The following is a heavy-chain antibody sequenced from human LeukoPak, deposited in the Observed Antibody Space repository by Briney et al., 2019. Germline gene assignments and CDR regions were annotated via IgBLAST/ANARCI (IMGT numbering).Heavy chain of an antibody. Sequence: SGTLSLTCGVSGGSISSTNWWSWVRQPPGQGLEWIGEISLSGVTNYNPSLKSRVTMSLDRSKNHLSLTLISVTAADTAVYYCSRESGAFSPFGYWGQGTLVTVSS. CDR2: ISLSGVT. CDR1: GGSISSTNW. J-gene: IGHJ4*02. V-gene: IGHV4-4*02. CDR3: SRESGAFSPFGY. D-gene: IGHD1-26*01.